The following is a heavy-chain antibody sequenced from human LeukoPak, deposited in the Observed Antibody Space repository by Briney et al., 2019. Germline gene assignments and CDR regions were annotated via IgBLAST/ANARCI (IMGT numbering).Heavy chain of an antibody. CDR3: ARGPIAVAGIQAFDI. J-gene: IGHJ3*02. CDR2: IYPGGST. Sequence: KASGTLSLTCAVSGGSISSSNWWTWVRQPPGKGLEWIGEIYPGGSTNYNPSLKSRVTISVDKSKNQFSLKLSSVTAADTAVYYCARGPIAVAGIQAFDIWGQGTMVTVSS. V-gene: IGHV4-4*02. CDR1: GGSISSSNW. D-gene: IGHD6-19*01.